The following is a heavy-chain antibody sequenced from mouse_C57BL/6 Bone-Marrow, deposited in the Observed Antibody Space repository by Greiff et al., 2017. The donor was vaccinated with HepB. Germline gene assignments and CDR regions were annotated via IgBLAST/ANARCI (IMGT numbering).Heavy chain of an antibody. CDR1: GFSLTSYG. CDR2: IWSGGST. V-gene: IGHV2-2*01. Sequence: VQLQQSGPGLVQPSQSLSITCTVSGFSLTSYGVHWVRQSPGKGLEWLGVIWSGGSTDYNAAFISRLSISKDNSKSQVFFKMNSLQADDTARYYCARRIYPYAMDYWGQGTSVTVSS. J-gene: IGHJ4*01. D-gene: IGHD1-1*01. CDR3: ARRIYPYAMDY.